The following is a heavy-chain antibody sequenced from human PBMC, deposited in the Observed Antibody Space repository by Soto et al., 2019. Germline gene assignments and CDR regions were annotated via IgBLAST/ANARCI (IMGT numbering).Heavy chain of an antibody. CDR3: ARVLNTSCCDAFDI. D-gene: IGHD2-2*01. CDR2: INAGNGNT. CDR1: GYPFTSYA. V-gene: IGHV1-3*01. J-gene: IGHJ3*02. Sequence: ASVKVSCKASGYPFTSYARHWVRQAPGQRLEWMGWINAGNGNTKYSQKFQGRVTITRDTSASTAYMELSSLRSEDTAAYYCARVLNTSCCDAFDIWGQGKMVTVSS.